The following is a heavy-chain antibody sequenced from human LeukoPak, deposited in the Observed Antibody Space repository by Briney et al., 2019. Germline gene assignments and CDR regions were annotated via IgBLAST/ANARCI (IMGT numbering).Heavy chain of an antibody. J-gene: IGHJ3*02. CDR1: GGIFSSYA. CDR2: IIPIHGTA. V-gene: IGHV1-69*04. CDR3: ARAPDGGAFDI. Sequence: GASVKVSCKASGGIFSSYAISWVRQAPGQGLEWMGRIIPIHGTANYAQKFQGRVTITADKSTSTAYMELSSLRSEDTAVYYRARAPDGGAFDIWGQGTMVTVSS. D-gene: IGHD3-16*01.